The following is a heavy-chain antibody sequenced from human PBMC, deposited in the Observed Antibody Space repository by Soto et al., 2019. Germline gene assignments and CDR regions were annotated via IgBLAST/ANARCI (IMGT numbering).Heavy chain of an antibody. D-gene: IGHD3-22*01. CDR1: GGSFSAYY. V-gene: IGHV4-34*12. J-gene: IGHJ4*02. CDR3: VRPHYESNIFYYSFDS. Sequence: PSETLSLTCAVYGGSFSAYYWSWIRQPPGKGLEWIGEILHGGYTNYSPSRKSRVTISVDTSKNRFSRELTFVPAGDTALYYCVRPHYESNIFYYSFDSGGQGTLVTVSS. CDR2: ILHGGYT.